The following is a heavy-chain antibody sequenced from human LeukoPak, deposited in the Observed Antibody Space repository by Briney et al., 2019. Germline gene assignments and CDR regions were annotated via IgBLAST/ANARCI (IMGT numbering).Heavy chain of an antibody. CDR1: GFTFSSYA. V-gene: IGHV3-23*01. D-gene: IGHD2-2*01. J-gene: IGHJ5*02. CDR3: AKDAESGYCSSTSCPGGLNWFDP. Sequence: GGSLGLSCAASGFTFSSYAMSWVRQAPGKGLEWVSAISGSGGSTYYADSVKGRFTISRDNSKNTLYLQMNSLRAEDTAVYYCAKDAESGYCSSTSCPGGLNWFDPWGQGTLVTVSS. CDR2: ISGSGGST.